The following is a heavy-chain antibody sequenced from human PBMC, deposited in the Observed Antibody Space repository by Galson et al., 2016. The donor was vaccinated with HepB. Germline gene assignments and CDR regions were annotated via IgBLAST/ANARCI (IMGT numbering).Heavy chain of an antibody. CDR1: GYTFTTYW. D-gene: IGHD2-15*01. CDR3: VRCSGLWSPGLFDI. Sequence: SLRLSCAASGYTFTTYWIGWVRQMPGKGLEWMGIIYPGDSDTRYSPSFQGQVAVSADKSITTAYLQWSSLKASDTAIYYCVRCSGLWSPGLFDIWGQGTMVTVSS. V-gene: IGHV5-51*01. CDR2: IYPGDSDT. J-gene: IGHJ3*02.